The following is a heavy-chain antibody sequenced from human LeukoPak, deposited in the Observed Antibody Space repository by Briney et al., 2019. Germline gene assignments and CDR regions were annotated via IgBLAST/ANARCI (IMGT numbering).Heavy chain of an antibody. Sequence: GGSLRLSCAASGFTFSSYAMSWVRQAPGEGLEWVSAISGSGGSTYYADSVKGRFTISRDNAKNSLYLQMNSLRAEDTAVYYCARDALRVATIADYFDYWGQGTLVTVSS. V-gene: IGHV3-23*01. CDR3: ARDALRVATIADYFDY. J-gene: IGHJ4*02. CDR2: ISGSGGST. CDR1: GFTFSSYA. D-gene: IGHD5-12*01.